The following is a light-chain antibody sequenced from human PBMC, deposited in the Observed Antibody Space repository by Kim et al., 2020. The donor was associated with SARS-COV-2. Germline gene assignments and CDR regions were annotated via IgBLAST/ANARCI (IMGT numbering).Light chain of an antibody. Sequence: GQGVTISCSGSGSNIGSNYVYWYQQRPGTAPKLLIYRNNQRPSGVPDRFSGSKSGTSASLAISGLRSEDEADYYCAAWDDSLSGWVFGGGTQLTVL. CDR2: RNN. J-gene: IGLJ3*02. CDR3: AAWDDSLSGWV. CDR1: GSNIGSNY. V-gene: IGLV1-47*01.